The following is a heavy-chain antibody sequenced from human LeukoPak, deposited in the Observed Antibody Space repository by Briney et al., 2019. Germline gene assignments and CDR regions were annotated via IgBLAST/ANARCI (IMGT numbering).Heavy chain of an antibody. D-gene: IGHD3-9*01. CDR3: ARTYYDILTGYNPYFDY. Sequence: GGSLRLSCAASGFTFDDYAMSWVRQTPGKGLEWVSGTNWDGGRTGYADSVKGRFTISRDNAKNSLYLQMNSLRAEDTAVYYCARTYYDILTGYNPYFDYWGQGILVTVSS. CDR1: GFTFDDYA. J-gene: IGHJ4*02. V-gene: IGHV3-20*04. CDR2: TNWDGGRT.